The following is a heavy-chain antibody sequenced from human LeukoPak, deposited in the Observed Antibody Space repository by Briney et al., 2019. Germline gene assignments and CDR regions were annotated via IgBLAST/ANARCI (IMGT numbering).Heavy chain of an antibody. Sequence: GGSLRLSCAASGFTFSSYCMHWVRQVPGKGLVWVSRINSDGSSTSYADSVKGRFTISRDNAKNTLHGQMNSLRAEDTAVYYCSTGWGHAFDIWGRGKMVTVSS. J-gene: IGHJ3*02. CDR2: INSDGSST. CDR3: STGWGHAFDI. CDR1: GFTFSSYC. V-gene: IGHV3-74*01. D-gene: IGHD3-16*01.